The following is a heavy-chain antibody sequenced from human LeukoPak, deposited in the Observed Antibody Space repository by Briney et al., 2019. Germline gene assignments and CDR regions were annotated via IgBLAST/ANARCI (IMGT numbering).Heavy chain of an antibody. CDR1: GYTLTSYY. V-gene: IGHV1-46*01. CDR2: INPSGGST. CDR3: ARALTGYSSGWYRLLDY. Sequence: GASVKVSCKAPGYTLTSYYMHWVRQAPGQGLEWMGIINPSGGSTSYAQKFQGRVTMTRDTSTSTVYMELSSLRSEDTAVYYCARALTGYSSGWYRLLDYWGQGTLVTVSS. J-gene: IGHJ4*02. D-gene: IGHD6-19*01.